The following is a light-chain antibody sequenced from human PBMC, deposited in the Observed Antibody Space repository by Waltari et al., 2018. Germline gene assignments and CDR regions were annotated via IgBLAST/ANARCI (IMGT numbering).Light chain of an antibody. J-gene: IGKJ1*01. CDR3: QNHERLPAT. CDR1: QSVSRY. V-gene: IGKV3-20*01. CDR2: AAS. Sequence: EVVLTQSPGTLSLSPGERATLSCRASQSVSRYLAWYQQRPGQAPRLLIYAASTRATGVPDRFSGSGFGTDFSLTISRLGPEDFAVYYCQNHERLPATFGQGTKVEIK.